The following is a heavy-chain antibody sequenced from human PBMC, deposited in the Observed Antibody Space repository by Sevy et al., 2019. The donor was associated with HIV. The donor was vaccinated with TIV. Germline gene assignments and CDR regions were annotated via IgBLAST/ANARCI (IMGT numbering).Heavy chain of an antibody. V-gene: IGHV3-23*01. J-gene: IGHJ4*02. Sequence: GESLKISCGASGFSFSNNAMNWVRQAPGKGPEWVSGIDSGGLTYYADSVKGSFTISRDNSIEMLFLQMNSLRPDDTAVYYCATGDAAMITDLDYWGQGTLVTVSS. D-gene: IGHD5-18*01. CDR3: ATGDAAMITDLDY. CDR1: GFSFSNNA. CDR2: IDSGGLT.